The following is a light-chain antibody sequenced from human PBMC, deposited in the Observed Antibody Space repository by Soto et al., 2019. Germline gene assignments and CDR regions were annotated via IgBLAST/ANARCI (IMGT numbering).Light chain of an antibody. CDR3: LQYAISPRT. Sequence: EIVLTQSPGTLSLSPGERATLSCRASQSVSSDYLAWYQQKPGQAPRLLIYGASSRATGITDRFSGSGSGTDFTLTVSRLEPEDFAVYYCLQYAISPRTFGRGTTVEIK. CDR2: GAS. CDR1: QSVSSDY. J-gene: IGKJ1*01. V-gene: IGKV3-20*01.